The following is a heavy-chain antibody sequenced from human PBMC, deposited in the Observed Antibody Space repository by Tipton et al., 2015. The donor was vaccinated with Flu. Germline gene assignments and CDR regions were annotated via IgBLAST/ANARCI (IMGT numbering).Heavy chain of an antibody. CDR2: ISSGNTYI. CDR3: ARELSDYHDSSEGDAFDI. Sequence: SLRLSCAASGFTFSYYTMNWVRQAPGKGLEWVSSISSGNTYIYYADSAKGRFAISRDNAKDSLYLQMNSLRAEDTAVYYCARELSDYHDSSEGDAFDIWGQGTMVTVSS. D-gene: IGHD3-22*01. J-gene: IGHJ3*02. V-gene: IGHV3-21*01. CDR1: GFTFSYYT.